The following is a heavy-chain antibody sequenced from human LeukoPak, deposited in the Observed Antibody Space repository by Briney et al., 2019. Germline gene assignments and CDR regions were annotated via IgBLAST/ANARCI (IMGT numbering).Heavy chain of an antibody. D-gene: IGHD6-13*01. Sequence: ASVKVSCKASGYTFTGYYMHWVRQAPGQGLEWMGWINPNSGGTNYAPKFQGRVTMTRDTSINTAYMELSRLRSDDTAVYYCARDLFVQQQLSFDPWGQGTLVTVSS. J-gene: IGHJ5*02. CDR2: INPNSGGT. CDR1: GYTFTGYY. CDR3: ARDLFVQQQLSFDP. V-gene: IGHV1-2*02.